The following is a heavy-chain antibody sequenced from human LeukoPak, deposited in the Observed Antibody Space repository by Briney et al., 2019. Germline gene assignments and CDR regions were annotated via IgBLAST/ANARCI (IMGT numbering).Heavy chain of an antibody. Sequence: GGSLRLSCAGSGFTFSSPAMSWVRQAPGKGLEWVSAISASGGSTYYADSVKGRFTISRDNSKNSVYLQMSSLRVEDTAVYYCAKRYCSGGSCYSGDWGQGTLVTVSP. J-gene: IGHJ4*02. CDR3: AKRYCSGGSCYSGD. CDR2: ISASGGST. V-gene: IGHV3-23*01. CDR1: GFTFSSPA. D-gene: IGHD2-15*01.